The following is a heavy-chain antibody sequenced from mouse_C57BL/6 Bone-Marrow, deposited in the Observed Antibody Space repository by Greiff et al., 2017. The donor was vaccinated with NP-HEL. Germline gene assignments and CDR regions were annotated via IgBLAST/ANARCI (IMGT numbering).Heavy chain of an antibody. D-gene: IGHD1-1*01. Sequence: VQLQESGAELVRPGASVKLSCKASGYTFTDYYINWVKQRPGQGLEWIARIYPGSGNTYYNEKFKGKATLTAEKSSSTAYMQLSSLTSEDSAVYFCASWDSITTVVGYAMDYWGQGTSVTVSS. V-gene: IGHV1-76*01. CDR3: ASWDSITTVVGYAMDY. J-gene: IGHJ4*01. CDR1: GYTFTDYY. CDR2: IYPGSGNT.